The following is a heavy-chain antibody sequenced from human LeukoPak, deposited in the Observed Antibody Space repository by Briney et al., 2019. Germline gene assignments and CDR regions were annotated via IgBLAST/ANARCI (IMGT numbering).Heavy chain of an antibody. CDR3: AREESDWSSLGYYYHYMDV. J-gene: IGHJ6*03. Sequence: PSETLSLTCTVSGYSISSGYYWGWIRQPPGKGLEWIGSIYHSGSTYYNPSLKSRVTISVDASKNQFSLKLGSVTAADTAMYYCAREESDWSSLGYYYHYMDVWGKGTTVAISS. D-gene: IGHD3-9*01. CDR2: IYHSGST. CDR1: GYSISSGYY. V-gene: IGHV4-38-2*02.